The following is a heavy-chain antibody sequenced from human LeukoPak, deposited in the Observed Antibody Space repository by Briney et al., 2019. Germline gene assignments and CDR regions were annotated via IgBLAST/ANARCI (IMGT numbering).Heavy chain of an antibody. V-gene: IGHV3-64*01. J-gene: IGHJ3*02. CDR2: ISSNGGST. CDR3: AREAEYSSGWNDAFDI. D-gene: IGHD6-19*01. CDR1: GFTFSSYA. Sequence: GGSLRLSCAASGFTFSSYAMHWVRQAPGKGLEYVSAISSNGGSTYYANSVKGRFTISRDNSKNTLYLQMGSLRADDMAVYYCAREAEYSSGWNDAFDIWGQGTMVTVSS.